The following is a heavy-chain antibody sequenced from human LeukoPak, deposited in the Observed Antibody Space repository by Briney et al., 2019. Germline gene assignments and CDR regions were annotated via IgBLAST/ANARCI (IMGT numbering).Heavy chain of an antibody. CDR1: GFTFSSYG. Sequence: GGSLRLSCAASGFTFSSYGMHWVRQAPGKGLEWVAFIRYDGSNKYYADSVKGRFTISRDNSKNTLYLQMNSLRAEDTAVYYCAKAVSIFGVVITPFDPWGQGTLVTVSS. CDR3: AKAVSIFGVVITPFDP. V-gene: IGHV3-30*02. CDR2: IRYDGSNK. D-gene: IGHD3-3*01. J-gene: IGHJ5*02.